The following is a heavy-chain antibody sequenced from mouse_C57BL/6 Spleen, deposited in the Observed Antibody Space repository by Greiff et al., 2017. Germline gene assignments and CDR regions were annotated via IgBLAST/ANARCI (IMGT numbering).Heavy chain of an antibody. CDR3: AREYPYGNSYARDY. CDR1: GYTFTDYN. V-gene: IGHV1-18*01. D-gene: IGHD2-10*02. J-gene: IGHJ4*01. CDR2: INPNTGGT. Sequence: VQLQQSGPELVKPGASVKIPCKASGYTFTDYNMDWVKQSHGTSLEWIGDINPNTGGTIYNQKFKGKATLTVDKSSSTAYMELRSLTSEDTAVYYCAREYPYGNSYARDYWGQGTSVTVSS.